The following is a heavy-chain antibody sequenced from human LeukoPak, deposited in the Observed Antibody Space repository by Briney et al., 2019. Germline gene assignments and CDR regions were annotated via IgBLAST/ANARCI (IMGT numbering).Heavy chain of an antibody. V-gene: IGHV1-18*04. D-gene: IGHD3-22*01. CDR3: ARESTARYYYDRSGYYRGAFDY. CDR2: ISAYNGYT. J-gene: IGHJ4*02. Sequence: ASVKVSCKASGYTFTGYYMHWVRQAPGQGLEWMGWISAYNGYTNYAQKLQGRVTMTRDTSTTTAYMELRSLRSDDTAVYYCARESTARYYYDRSGYYRGAFDYWGQGTLVTVSS. CDR1: GYTFTGYY.